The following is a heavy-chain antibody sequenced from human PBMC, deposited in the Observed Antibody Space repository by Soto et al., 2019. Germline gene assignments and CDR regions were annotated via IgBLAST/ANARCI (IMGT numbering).Heavy chain of an antibody. CDR2: IYYSGST. V-gene: IGHV4-39*01. J-gene: IGHJ4*02. CDR1: GGSISSSSYY. D-gene: IGHD6-19*01. CDR3: ARHEDSSGYLFHYYFDY. Sequence: QLQLQESGPGLVKPSETLSLTCTVSGGSISSSSYYWGWIRQPPGKGLEWIGSIYYSGSTYYNPSLKSRVTISVDTSKNQFSLKLSSVTAADTAVYYCARHEDSSGYLFHYYFDYWGQGTLVTVSS.